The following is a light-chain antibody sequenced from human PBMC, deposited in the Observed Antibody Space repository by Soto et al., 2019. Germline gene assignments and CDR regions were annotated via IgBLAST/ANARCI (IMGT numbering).Light chain of an antibody. CDR3: QQADSFPV. Sequence: DIPMTQSPSSVSASVGDRVTITCRASQSISTWLAWYQQRPGKAPKLLIFAASSLQSGVPSRFSGSGSGTHFTLTISSLQPEDFATYHCQQADSFPVFGGGTKVEIK. J-gene: IGKJ4*01. CDR1: QSISTW. V-gene: IGKV1D-12*01. CDR2: AAS.